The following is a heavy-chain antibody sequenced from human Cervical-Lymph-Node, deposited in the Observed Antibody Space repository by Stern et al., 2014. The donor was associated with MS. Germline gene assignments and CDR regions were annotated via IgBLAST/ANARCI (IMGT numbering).Heavy chain of an antibody. Sequence: QMQLVQSGTELKKPGSSVKVSCKASGVTFSTLSVSWVRRAPGHGLEWLGGITPMFGTPNYVQQFQGRLTIVADVSTETVYMTLSGLRSEDTAVYYCARDQGGIAAHWGQGTLVTVSA. CDR2: ITPMFGTP. V-gene: IGHV1-69*01. CDR3: ARDQGGIAAH. D-gene: IGHD6-13*01. J-gene: IGHJ4*02. CDR1: GVTFSTLS.